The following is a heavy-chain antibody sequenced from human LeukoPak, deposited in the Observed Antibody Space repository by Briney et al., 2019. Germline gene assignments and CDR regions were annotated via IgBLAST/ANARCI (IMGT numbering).Heavy chain of an antibody. V-gene: IGHV4-59*08. D-gene: IGHD3-10*01. J-gene: IGHJ3*02. CDR3: ARVYGSGSAAFDI. Sequence: PSETLSLTCTVSGGSISGYYWSWIRQPPGKGLEWIGYIYYSGSTYYNPSLKSRVTISVDTSKNQFSLKLSSVTAADTAVYYCARVYGSGSAAFDIWGQGTMVTVSS. CDR2: IYYSGST. CDR1: GGSISGYY.